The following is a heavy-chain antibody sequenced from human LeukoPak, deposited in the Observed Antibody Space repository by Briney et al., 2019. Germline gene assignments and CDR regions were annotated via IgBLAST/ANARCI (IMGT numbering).Heavy chain of an antibody. J-gene: IGHJ4*02. CDR3: ARGLNCGGDCPQEYYFDY. Sequence: PGGSLRLSCAASGFTFSSYWTHWVRQAQGKGLEWVSSIISSSSYIFYADSVKGRFTISRDTAKNSLYLQMNSLRAEDTAVYYCARGLNCGGDCPQEYYFDYWGQGTLVTVSS. CDR2: IISSSSYI. CDR1: GFTFSSYW. D-gene: IGHD2-21*02. V-gene: IGHV3-21*01.